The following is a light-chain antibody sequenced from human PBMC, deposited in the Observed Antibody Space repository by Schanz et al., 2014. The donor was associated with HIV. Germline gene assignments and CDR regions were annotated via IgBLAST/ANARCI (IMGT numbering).Light chain of an antibody. V-gene: IGLV2-11*01. Sequence: SVLTQPRSVSGSPGQSVTISCSGTSSDVGGYDLVSWYQHHPGKAPKLLILDVTKRASGVPARFSGSKSGSTASLTISGLQAEDEADYYCCSYADGGTYVFGTGTKLTVL. CDR1: SSDVGGYDL. J-gene: IGLJ1*01. CDR3: CSYADGGTYV. CDR2: DVT.